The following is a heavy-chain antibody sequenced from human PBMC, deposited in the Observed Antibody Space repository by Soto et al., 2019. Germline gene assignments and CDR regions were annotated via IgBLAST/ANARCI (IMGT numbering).Heavy chain of an antibody. CDR1: GFTFSSYA. CDR3: ARSMGAAAGPNWLDP. Sequence: GGSLRLSCAASGFTFSSYAMSWVRQAPGKGLEWVSAISGSGGSTYYADSVKGRFTISRDNSKNTLYLQMNSLRAEDTAVYYCARSMGAAAGPNWLDPWGQGTLVTVSS. V-gene: IGHV3-23*01. D-gene: IGHD6-13*01. CDR2: ISGSGGST. J-gene: IGHJ5*02.